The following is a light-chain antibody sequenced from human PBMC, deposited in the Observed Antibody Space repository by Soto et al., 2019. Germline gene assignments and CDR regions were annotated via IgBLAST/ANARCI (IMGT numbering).Light chain of an antibody. CDR2: GAS. V-gene: IGKV3-20*01. CDR1: QSISNNY. CDR3: QQYGSSWT. Sequence: EIVLTQSPGTLSLSPGERATLSCRASQSISNNYLAWYQHKPGQAPRLLIYGASSRATGIPDRFSGSGSGTDFTLTISRLEPEDFAVYYCQQYGSSWTFGQGNKVEIK. J-gene: IGKJ1*01.